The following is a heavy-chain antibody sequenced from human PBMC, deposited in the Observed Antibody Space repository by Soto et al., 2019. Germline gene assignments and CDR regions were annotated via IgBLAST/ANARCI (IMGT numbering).Heavy chain of an antibody. V-gene: IGHV4-31*03. CDR1: RGSISSVDYY. Sequence: QVQLQESGPGLVKPSQTLSLTCTVSRGSISSVDYYWSWIRQHPGKGLEWIGHIYYSGSTHYNPSLKSRATISLDTSTNQFSLKLSSVTAADTAAYYCARDFSLRGEFDPWGQGTLVTVSS. D-gene: IGHD3-16*01. CDR3: ARDFSLRGEFDP. J-gene: IGHJ5*02. CDR2: IYYSGST.